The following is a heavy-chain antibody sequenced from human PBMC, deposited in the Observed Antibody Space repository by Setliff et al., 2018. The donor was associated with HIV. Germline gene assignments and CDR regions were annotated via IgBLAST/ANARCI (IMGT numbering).Heavy chain of an antibody. CDR1: GGTFSNYD. J-gene: IGHJ4*02. CDR2: IIPVFGTT. CDR3: ARGGVYYYDSSGWSMDY. D-gene: IGHD3-22*01. V-gene: IGHV1-69*13. Sequence: ASVKVSCKASGGTFSNYDFTWVRQAPGQGLDWMGGIIPVFGTTNYAQKFQGRVTITADESTITAYMELSSLRSEDTAVYYCARGGVYYYDSSGWSMDYWGQGTLVTVSS.